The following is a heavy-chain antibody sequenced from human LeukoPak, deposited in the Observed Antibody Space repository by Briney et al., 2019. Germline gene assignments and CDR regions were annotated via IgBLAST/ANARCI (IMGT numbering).Heavy chain of an antibody. D-gene: IGHD2-15*01. Sequence: GGSLGLSCAASGFTFSNYAMHWVRQAPGKGLEWVAVISYDGSNKLQADSVKGRFTISRDNSKNTVNLQMNSLTDEDTAVYYCARARYCSGGGCYSPGPYYYYGMDVWGPGTTVTVSS. CDR3: ARARYCSGGGCYSPGPYYYYGMDV. CDR1: GFTFSNYA. J-gene: IGHJ6*02. V-gene: IGHV3-30-3*01. CDR2: ISYDGSNK.